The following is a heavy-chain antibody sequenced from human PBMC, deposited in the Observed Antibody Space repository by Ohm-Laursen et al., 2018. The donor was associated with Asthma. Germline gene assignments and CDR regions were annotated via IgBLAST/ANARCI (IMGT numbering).Heavy chain of an antibody. J-gene: IGHJ6*02. V-gene: IGHV3-30-3*01. CDR1: GFTFSSYA. Sequence: SLRLSCAASGFTFSSYAMHWVRQAPGKGLEWVAVISYDGSNKYYADSVKGRFTISRDNSKNTLYLQMNSLRAEDTAVYYCARDGGWGGSGMDVWGQGTTVTVSS. CDR3: ARDGGWGGSGMDV. CDR2: ISYDGSNK. D-gene: IGHD3-16*01.